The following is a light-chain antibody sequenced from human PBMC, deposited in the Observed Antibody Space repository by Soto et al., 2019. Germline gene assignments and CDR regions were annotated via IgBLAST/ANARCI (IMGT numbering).Light chain of an antibody. J-gene: IGLJ2*01. CDR1: SGHSSYD. Sequence: QPVLTQSPSASASLGASVKLTCTLSSGHSSYDIAWHQQQPEKGPRYLMKLKSDGSQSKGDGIPDRFSGSSSGAERYLTISSLQSEDESAYYCQTWATGMRVLVGGGNKVTVL. CDR3: QTWATGMRVL. CDR2: LKSDGSQ. V-gene: IGLV4-69*01.